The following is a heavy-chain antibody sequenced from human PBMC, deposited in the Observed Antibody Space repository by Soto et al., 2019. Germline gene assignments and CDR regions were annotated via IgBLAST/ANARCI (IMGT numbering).Heavy chain of an antibody. CDR3: ATTYYFGSGSAY. CDR1: GGSISSSSYY. CDR2: IYYSGST. V-gene: IGHV4-39*01. J-gene: IGHJ4*02. D-gene: IGHD3-10*01. Sequence: QLQLQESGPGLVKPSETLSLTCTVSGGSISSSSYYWGWIRQPPGKGLEWIGSIYYSGSTYYNPSLKSRVTISVDTSKIQFSLQLSSVTAADTAVYYCATTYYFGSGSAYWGQGTLVTVSS.